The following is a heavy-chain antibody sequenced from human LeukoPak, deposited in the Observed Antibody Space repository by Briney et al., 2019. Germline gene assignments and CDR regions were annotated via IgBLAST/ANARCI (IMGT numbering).Heavy chain of an antibody. V-gene: IGHV3-33*01. CDR1: GFTFSSYG. Sequence: GGSLRLSCAASGFTFSSYGMHWVRQAPGKGLEWVAVIWYDGSNKYYADSVKGRFTISRDNSKNALYLQMNSLRAEDTAVYYCARGSGGYGMDVWGQGTTVTVSS. D-gene: IGHD6-19*01. CDR3: ARGSGGYGMDV. J-gene: IGHJ6*02. CDR2: IWYDGSNK.